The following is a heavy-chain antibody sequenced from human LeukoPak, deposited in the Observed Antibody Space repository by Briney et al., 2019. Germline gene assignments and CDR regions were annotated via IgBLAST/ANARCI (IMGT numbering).Heavy chain of an antibody. D-gene: IGHD3-3*01. CDR1: GYTLTELS. Sequence: ASVKVSCKVSGYTLTELSMHWVRQAPGQGLEWMGIINPSGGSTSYAQKFQGRVTMTRDTSTSTVYMELSSLRSEDTAVYYCARSLHSRRFLEWLEPPGSYYYYGMDVWGQGTTVTVSS. CDR3: ARSLHSRRFLEWLEPPGSYYYYGMDV. CDR2: INPSGGST. V-gene: IGHV1-46*01. J-gene: IGHJ6*02.